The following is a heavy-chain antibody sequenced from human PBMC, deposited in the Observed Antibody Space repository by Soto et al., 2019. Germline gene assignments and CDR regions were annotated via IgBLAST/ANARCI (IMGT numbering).Heavy chain of an antibody. D-gene: IGHD3-3*01. CDR1: GGSVSSGSYY. CDR2: TYYSGST. CDR3: ARSNAYYDVWSGYFDY. J-gene: IGHJ4*02. V-gene: IGHV4-61*01. Sequence: QVQLQESGPGLVKPSETLSLTCTVSGGSVSSGSYYWNWIRQPQGKGLEGIGDTYYSGSTNYNPSLQSRVTISVATSKNQFSLKLSSVTAADTAVYYCARSNAYYDVWSGYFDYWGQGTLVTVSS.